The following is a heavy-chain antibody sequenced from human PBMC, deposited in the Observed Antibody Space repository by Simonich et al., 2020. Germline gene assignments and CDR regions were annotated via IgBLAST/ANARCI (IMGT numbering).Heavy chain of an antibody. CDR2: IKQDGSEK. CDR3: ARGGIAARDAFDI. D-gene: IGHD6-6*01. J-gene: IGHJ3*02. Sequence: EVQLVESGGGLVQPGGSLRLSCAASGFTFSSYWMSWVRQAPGKGREWVANIKQDGSEKYYVDSVKGRFTISRDNAKNSLYLQMNSLRAEDTAVYYCARGGIAARDAFDIWGQGTMVTVS. CDR1: GFTFSSYW. V-gene: IGHV3-7*01.